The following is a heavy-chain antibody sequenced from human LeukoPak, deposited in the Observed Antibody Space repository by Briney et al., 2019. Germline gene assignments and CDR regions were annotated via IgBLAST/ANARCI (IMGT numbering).Heavy chain of an antibody. CDR2: INPNSGGT. D-gene: IGHD5-12*01. CDR3: ARVEWLRLSGIFDY. CDR1: GYTFTGYY. J-gene: IGHJ4*02. Sequence: GASVTVSCKASGYTFTGYYMHGVRQAPAQGLQWMGWINPNSGGTNYAQKFQGRVTMTRDTSISTVYMELSRLRSDDTAVYYCARVEWLRLSGIFDYWGQGTLVTVSS. V-gene: IGHV1-2*02.